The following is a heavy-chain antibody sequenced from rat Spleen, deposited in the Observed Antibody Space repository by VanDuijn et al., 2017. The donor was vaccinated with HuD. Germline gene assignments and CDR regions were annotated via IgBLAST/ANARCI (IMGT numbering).Heavy chain of an antibody. V-gene: IGHV5S13*01. J-gene: IGHJ2*01. Sequence: EVQLVESGGGLVQPGRSLKLSCAASGFTFSNYDMAWVRQAPTKGLEWIASISTGGGSSFYRESVRGRFTISRDSAKNTQYLQMDSLRSEDTATYYCARHDYDGYDYWGQGVMVTVSS. D-gene: IGHD1-12*03. CDR1: GFTFSNYD. CDR3: ARHDYDGYDY. CDR2: ISTGGGSS.